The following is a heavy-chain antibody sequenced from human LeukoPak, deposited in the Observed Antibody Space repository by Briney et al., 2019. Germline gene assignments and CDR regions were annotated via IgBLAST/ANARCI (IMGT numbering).Heavy chain of an antibody. CDR2: IYYSGST. CDR1: GGSISSYS. Sequence: TSETLSLTCTVSGGSISSYSWSWIRQPPGKGLEWIGYIYYSGSTNYNPSLKSRVTISVDTSKNQFSLKLSSVTAADTAVYYCARLPTYDFWSGYLYGMDVWGQGTTVTVSS. V-gene: IGHV4-59*08. CDR3: ARLPTYDFWSGYLYGMDV. D-gene: IGHD3-3*01. J-gene: IGHJ6*02.